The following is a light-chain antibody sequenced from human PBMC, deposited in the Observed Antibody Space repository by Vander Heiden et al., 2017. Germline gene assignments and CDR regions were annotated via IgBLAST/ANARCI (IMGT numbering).Light chain of an antibody. CDR3: SSYTTSSTQV. CDR1: SSDVGNDNY. Sequence: QSALTQPAYVSGSPGQSITISCAGTSSDVGNDNYVSWYQQHPGKAPKLVIYDVTNRPSGVSNSFSGAKSGNTASLTISGLQPEDEADYYCSSYTTSSTQVFGTGTKVTVL. J-gene: IGLJ1*01. V-gene: IGLV2-14*03. CDR2: DVT.